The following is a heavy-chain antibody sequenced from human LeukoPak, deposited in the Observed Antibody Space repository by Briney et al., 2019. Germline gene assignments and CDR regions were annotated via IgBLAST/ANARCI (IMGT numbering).Heavy chain of an antibody. CDR1: GYTFTGYY. CDR2: INPNNGGT. D-gene: IGHD3-3*01. V-gene: IGHV1-2*06. Sequence: GASVKVSCKASGYTFTGYYMHWVRQAPGQGLEWMGRINPNNGGTNYAQKLQGRVTMTRDTSISTAYMELSRLRSDDTAVYYCAREPGTYYDFWSGYTSRDAGDYWGQGTLVTVSS. CDR3: AREPGTYYDFWSGYTSRDAGDY. J-gene: IGHJ4*02.